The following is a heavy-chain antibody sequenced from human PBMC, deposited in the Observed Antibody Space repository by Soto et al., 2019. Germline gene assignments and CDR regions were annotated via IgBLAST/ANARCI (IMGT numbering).Heavy chain of an antibody. CDR1: GGTFSSYA. Sequence: GASVKVSCKASGGTFSSYAISWVRQAPGQGLEWMGRIIPIFGTANYAQKFQGRVTITADESTSTAYMELSSLRSEDTAVYYCARGNPVLRYFDWLLSDYYYGMDVWGQGTTVTVSS. CDR3: ARGNPVLRYFDWLLSDYYYGMDV. V-gene: IGHV1-69*13. D-gene: IGHD3-9*01. CDR2: IIPIFGTA. J-gene: IGHJ6*02.